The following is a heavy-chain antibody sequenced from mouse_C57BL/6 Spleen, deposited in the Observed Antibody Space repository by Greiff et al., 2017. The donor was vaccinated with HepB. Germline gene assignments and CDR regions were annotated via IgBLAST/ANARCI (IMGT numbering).Heavy chain of an antibody. V-gene: IGHV1-69*01. CDR3: ARGGDFAWFAY. Sequence: QVQLQQPGAELVMPGASVKLSCKASGYTFTSYWIHWVKQRPGQGLEWIGEIDPSDSYTNYNQKFKGKSTLTVDKSSSTAYMQLSSLTSEDSAVYYCARGGDFAWFAYWGQGTLVTVSA. CDR2: IDPSDSYT. CDR1: GYTFTSYW. J-gene: IGHJ3*01.